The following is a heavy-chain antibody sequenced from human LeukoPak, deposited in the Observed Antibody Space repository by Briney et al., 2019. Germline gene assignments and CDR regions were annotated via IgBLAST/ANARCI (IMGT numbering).Heavy chain of an antibody. D-gene: IGHD3-16*01. CDR1: GYTFSGYY. Sequence: ASVKVSCKASGYTFSGYYMHWVQQAPGQGLEWMGWINPNSGDSNYAQVFQGRVTVTRDTSISTAYMELSRLTSDDTAVYYCARLGASTYDYWGQGTLVTVSS. CDR3: ARLGASTYDY. V-gene: IGHV1-2*02. CDR2: INPNSGDS. J-gene: IGHJ4*02.